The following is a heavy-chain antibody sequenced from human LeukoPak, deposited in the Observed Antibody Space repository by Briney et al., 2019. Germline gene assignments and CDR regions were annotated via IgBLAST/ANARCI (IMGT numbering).Heavy chain of an antibody. D-gene: IGHD3-9*01. J-gene: IGHJ4*02. V-gene: IGHV3-7*01. CDR2: IKQDGSEK. Sequence: SWVRQAPGKGLEWVANIKQDGSEKYYVDSVKGRFTISRDNAKNSLYLQMNSLRAEDTAVYYCARDSFDSGSSPSDFWGQGTLVTVSS. CDR3: ARDSFDSGSSPSDF.